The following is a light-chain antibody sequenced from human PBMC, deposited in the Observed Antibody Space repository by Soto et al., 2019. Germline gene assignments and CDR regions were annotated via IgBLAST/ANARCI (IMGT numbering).Light chain of an antibody. CDR3: MQSTQLPPT. J-gene: IGKJ5*01. Sequence: DVVMTQTPLSLSVAPGQPASISCKSSQSLLHITGETFLFWYLQKQGQSPQLLIYEVSTRVSVVPDRFSGSGSGTDFTLETSRVETDDVGIYYCMQSTQLPPTFGQGTRLGIE. CDR1: QSLLHITGETF. CDR2: EVS. V-gene: IGKV2D-29*02.